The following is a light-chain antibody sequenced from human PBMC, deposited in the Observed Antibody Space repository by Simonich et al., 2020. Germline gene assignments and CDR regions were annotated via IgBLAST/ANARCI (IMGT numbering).Light chain of an antibody. CDR1: ALPKKY. CDR2: EES. CDR3: YSTDSSGNHRV. Sequence: YELTQPPSVSVSPGQTARITCSGDALPKKYAYWYQKKSGQAPVLVLYEESKRPSGIPERFSGSSSGTMATLTISGAQVEDEADYYCYSTDSSGNHRVFGGGTKLTVL. J-gene: IGLJ3*02. V-gene: IGLV3-10*01.